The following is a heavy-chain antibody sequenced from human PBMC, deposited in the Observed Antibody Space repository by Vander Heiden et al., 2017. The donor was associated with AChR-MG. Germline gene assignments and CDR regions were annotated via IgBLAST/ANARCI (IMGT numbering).Heavy chain of an antibody. D-gene: IGHD2-2*01. CDR3: ASPALYCSSTSCWNYYGMDV. Sequence: QAQLVQPGAEVKKPGSSVKVSCKASGRSFSSYAISWVRQAAGQGLEWMGGIIPIFGTANYAQKFQGRVTITADESTSTAYMELSSRRSEDTAVYYCASPALYCSSTSCWNYYGMDVWGQGTTVTVSS. V-gene: IGHV1-69*01. J-gene: IGHJ6*02. CDR2: IIPIFGTA. CDR1: GRSFSSYA.